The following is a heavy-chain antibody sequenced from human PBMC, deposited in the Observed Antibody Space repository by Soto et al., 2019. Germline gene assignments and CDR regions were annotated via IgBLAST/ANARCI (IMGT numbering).Heavy chain of an antibody. CDR3: AKGGRNWKMPEDLDY. CDR2: ISYDGSNK. Sequence: QVQLVESGGGVVQPGRSLRLSCAASGFTFSSYGMHWVRQAPGKGLEWVAVISYDGSNKYYADSVKGRFTISRDNSKNTLYLQMNSLRAEDTAVYYCAKGGRNWKMPEDLDYWGQGTLVTVSS. J-gene: IGHJ4*02. CDR1: GFTFSSYG. V-gene: IGHV3-30*18. D-gene: IGHD1-20*01.